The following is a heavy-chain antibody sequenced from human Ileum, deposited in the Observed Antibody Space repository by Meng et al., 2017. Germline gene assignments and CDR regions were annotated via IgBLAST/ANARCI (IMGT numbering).Heavy chain of an antibody. Sequence: GESLKISCAASGFILSSHWMIWVRQAPGKGLEWVAHIKPDGSREYYLDSVKGRFTISRDNAKNSLYLQMNSLRAEDTAVYFCERDRNWSLGSWGQGTLVTVSS. J-gene: IGHJ5*02. D-gene: IGHD6-13*01. CDR3: ERDRNWSLGS. CDR1: GFILSSHW. CDR2: IKPDGSRE. V-gene: IGHV3-7*01.